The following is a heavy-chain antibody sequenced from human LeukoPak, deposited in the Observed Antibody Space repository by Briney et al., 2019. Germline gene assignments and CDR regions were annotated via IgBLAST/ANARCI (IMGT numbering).Heavy chain of an antibody. V-gene: IGHV4-4*02. D-gene: IGHD6-13*01. CDR2: IYHSGST. CDR3: ARDRRIAAAGGYFDY. CDR1: GGSISSSNW. J-gene: IGHJ4*02. Sequence: PSGTLSLICAVSGGSISSSNWWSWVRQPPGKGLEWIGEIYHSGSTNYNPSLKSRVTISVDKSKNQFSLKLSSVTAADTAVYYCARDRRIAAAGGYFDYWGQGTLVTVSS.